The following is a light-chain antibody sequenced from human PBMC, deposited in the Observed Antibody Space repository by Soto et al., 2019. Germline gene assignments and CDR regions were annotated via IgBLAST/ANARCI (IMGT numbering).Light chain of an antibody. V-gene: IGKV3-20*01. Sequence: EIVLTQSPGTLSLSPGGRATLSCRASQSLDRGYLAWYQQRPGQTPRLLVYGASTRATGIPHRFSGIGSGTDFTLTISSLQSEDFAVYYCQQYNNWPPITFGQGTRLEIK. CDR1: QSLDRGY. CDR2: GAS. CDR3: QQYNNWPPIT. J-gene: IGKJ5*01.